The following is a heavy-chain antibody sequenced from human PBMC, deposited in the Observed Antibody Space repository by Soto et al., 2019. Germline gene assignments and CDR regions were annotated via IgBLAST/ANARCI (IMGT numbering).Heavy chain of an antibody. CDR2: ISSSSSYI. CDR3: ARDLSRSTLGVVISHLDAFDI. CDR1: GFTFSSYS. V-gene: IGHV3-21*01. J-gene: IGHJ3*02. Sequence: EVQLVESGGGLVKPGGSLRLSCAASGFTFSSYSMNWVRQAPGKGLEWVSSISSSSSYIYYADSVKGRFTISRDNAKNSLYLQMNSLRAEDTAVYYCARDLSRSTLGVVISHLDAFDIWGQGTMVTVSS. D-gene: IGHD3-3*01.